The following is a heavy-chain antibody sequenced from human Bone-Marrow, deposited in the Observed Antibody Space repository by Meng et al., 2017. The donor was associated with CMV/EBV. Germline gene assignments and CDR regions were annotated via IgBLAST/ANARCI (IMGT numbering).Heavy chain of an antibody. J-gene: IGHJ4*02. CDR1: GGSISSYY. CDR2: IYYSGST. D-gene: IGHD6-6*01. CDR3: ARGGKYSSSPLDY. Sequence: SETLSLTCTVSGGSISSYYWSWIRQPPGKGLEWIGYIYYSGSTNYNPSLKSRVTISVDTSKNQFSLKLSSVTAADTAVYYCARGGKYSSSPLDYWGQGTLVTVSS. V-gene: IGHV4-59*01.